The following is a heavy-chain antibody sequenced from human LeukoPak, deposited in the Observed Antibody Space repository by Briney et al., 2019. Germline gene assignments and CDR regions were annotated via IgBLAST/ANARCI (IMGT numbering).Heavy chain of an antibody. Sequence: ASVKVSCKASGYTFTAYYMHWVRQAPGQGLEWMGWINPSSGCTNYAQKFQGRVIMTRDTSISTAHMELSRLRSDDTAVYYCASPSNYGSGSQLNYWGQGTLVTVSS. V-gene: IGHV1-2*02. D-gene: IGHD3-10*01. J-gene: IGHJ4*02. CDR1: GYTFTAYY. CDR3: ASPSNYGSGSQLNY. CDR2: INPSSGCT.